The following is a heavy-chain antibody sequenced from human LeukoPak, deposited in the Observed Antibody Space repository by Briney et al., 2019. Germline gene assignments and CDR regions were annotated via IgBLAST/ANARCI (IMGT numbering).Heavy chain of an antibody. CDR3: AREHLYGSSWGFQH. J-gene: IGHJ1*01. CDR2: MYGSGTTT. Sequence: SETLSLTCNVSGGSMKNYYWTWIRQSAGKGLEWIGRMYGSGTTTNQNPSLEGRVTVSVDTSKNQFSLDLSSVTAADTAVYYCAREHLYGSSWGFQHWGQGTLVTVSS. D-gene: IGHD2-2*01. CDR1: GGSMKNYY. V-gene: IGHV4-4*07.